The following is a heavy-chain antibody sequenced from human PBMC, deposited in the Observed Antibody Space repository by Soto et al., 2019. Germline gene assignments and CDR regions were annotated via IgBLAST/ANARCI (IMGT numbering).Heavy chain of an antibody. J-gene: IGHJ4*02. Sequence: GGSLRLSCAASGFTFSSYSMYWVRQAPGKGLEWVSSISSSSSYIYYADSVKGRFTISRDNAKNSLYLQMNSLRAEDTAVYYCASVNSGWYIDYWGQGTLVTVSS. CDR3: ASVNSGWYIDY. CDR1: GFTFSSYS. V-gene: IGHV3-21*01. CDR2: ISSSSSYI. D-gene: IGHD6-19*01.